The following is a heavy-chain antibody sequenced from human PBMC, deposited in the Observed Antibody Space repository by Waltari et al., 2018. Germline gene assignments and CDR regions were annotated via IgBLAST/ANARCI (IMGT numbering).Heavy chain of an antibody. CDR2: INPSGGST. V-gene: IGHV1-46*01. J-gene: IGHJ6*02. D-gene: IGHD2-2*01. CDR3: ARGGSIVVVPAADGRYGMDV. CDR1: GYTFTSYY. Sequence: QVQLVQSGAEVKKPGASVKVSCKASGYTFTSYYMHWVRQAPGQGLEWMGIINPSGGSTSYAQKVQGRVTMTRDTSTSTVYMELSSLRSEDTAVYYCARGGSIVVVPAADGRYGMDVWGQGTTVTVSS.